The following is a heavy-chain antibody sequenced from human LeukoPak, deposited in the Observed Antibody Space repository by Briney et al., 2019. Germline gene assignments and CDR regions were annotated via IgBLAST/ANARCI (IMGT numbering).Heavy chain of an antibody. Sequence: SETLSLTCTVSGGSVTRGNYYWSWIRQHPGKGLEWIGYIYYSGSTYYNPSLKSRVTISVDTSKNQFSLKLSSVTAADTAVYYCARIYDYVWGSYRYTGHFDYWGQGTLVTVSS. CDR2: IYYSGST. V-gene: IGHV4-31*03. D-gene: IGHD3-16*02. J-gene: IGHJ4*02. CDR1: GGSVTRGNYY. CDR3: ARIYDYVWGSYRYTGHFDY.